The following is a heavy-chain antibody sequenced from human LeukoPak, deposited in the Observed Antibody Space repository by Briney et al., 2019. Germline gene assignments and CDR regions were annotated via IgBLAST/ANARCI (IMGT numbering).Heavy chain of an antibody. V-gene: IGHV3-9*03. CDR3: AKGEDGYNYGGFDY. CDR2: ISWNSGSI. D-gene: IGHD5-24*01. Sequence: PGRSLRLSCAASGFTFDDYAMHWVRQAPGKGLEWVSGISWNSGSIGYADSVKGRFTISRDNAKNSLYLQMNSLRAEDMALYYWAKGEDGYNYGGFDYWGQGTLVTVSS. CDR1: GFTFDDYA. J-gene: IGHJ4*02.